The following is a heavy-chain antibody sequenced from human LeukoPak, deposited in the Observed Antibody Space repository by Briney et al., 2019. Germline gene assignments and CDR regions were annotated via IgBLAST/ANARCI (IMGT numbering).Heavy chain of an antibody. CDR3: TRRVADDAFDI. Sequence: PGGSLRLSCAASGFTFSSSAMSWVRQAPGKGLEWVSSISGSGSGGSTYYADSVKGRFTISRDNSKNTLYLQMNSLRAEDTAVYYCTRRVADDAFDIWGQGTMVTVSS. V-gene: IGHV3-23*01. CDR1: GFTFSSSA. D-gene: IGHD6-19*01. CDR2: ISGSGSGGST. J-gene: IGHJ3*02.